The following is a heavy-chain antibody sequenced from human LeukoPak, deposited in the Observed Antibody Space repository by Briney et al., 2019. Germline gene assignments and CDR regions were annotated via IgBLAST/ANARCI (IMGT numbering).Heavy chain of an antibody. J-gene: IGHJ5*02. CDR2: IYPGDSDT. Sequence: GESLKISFKGSGYSFTSYWIGWVRQIPGKGLEWMGIIYPGDSDTRYRPSFQGQVTISADKSISTAYLQWSSLKASDTAMYYCARRYAAAGMSGWFDPWGQGTLVTVSS. D-gene: IGHD6-13*01. CDR3: ARRYAAAGMSGWFDP. V-gene: IGHV5-51*01. CDR1: GYSFTSYW.